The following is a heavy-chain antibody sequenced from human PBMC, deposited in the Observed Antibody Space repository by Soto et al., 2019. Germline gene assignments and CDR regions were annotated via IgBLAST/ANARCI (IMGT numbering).Heavy chain of an antibody. CDR2: IYYSGST. D-gene: IGHD6-13*01. J-gene: IGHJ6*02. Sequence: PSETVSLTCTVSGGSISSSSYYWGWIRQPPGKGLEWIGSIYYSGSTYYNPSLKSRVTISVDTSKNQFSLKLSSVTAADTAVYYCARLLVRRAAAGKDYYYGMDGWGQGTTVTVSS. CDR1: GGSISSSSYY. V-gene: IGHV4-39*01. CDR3: ARLLVRRAAAGKDYYYGMDG.